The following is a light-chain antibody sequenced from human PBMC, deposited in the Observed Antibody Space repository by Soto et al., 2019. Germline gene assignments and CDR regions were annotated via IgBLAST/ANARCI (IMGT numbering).Light chain of an antibody. Sequence: HSVLTQPRSVSGSPGQSVTISCTGTSSDVGGYNYVSWYQQHPGKAPKLMIYDVSKRPSGVPDRFSGSKSGNTASLTISGLQAEDEADYYCCSYAGSDTYVVGTGTKVTVL. J-gene: IGLJ1*01. CDR3: CSYAGSDTYV. CDR2: DVS. CDR1: SSDVGGYNY. V-gene: IGLV2-11*01.